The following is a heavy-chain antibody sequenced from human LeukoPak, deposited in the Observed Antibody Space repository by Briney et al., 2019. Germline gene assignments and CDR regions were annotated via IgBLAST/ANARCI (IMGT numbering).Heavy chain of an antibody. D-gene: IGHD3-10*01. CDR1: GGSFSAYSY. CDR2: INHSGST. J-gene: IGHJ4*02. Sequence: ETLSLTCAVSGGSFSAYSYWNWIRQPPGKGLEWIGEINHSGSTNYNPSLKSRVTISVDTSKNQFSRKLSSVTAADTAVYYCARGLGRMVRGAAHPDYWGQGTLVTVSS. V-gene: IGHV4-34*01. CDR3: ARGLGRMVRGAAHPDY.